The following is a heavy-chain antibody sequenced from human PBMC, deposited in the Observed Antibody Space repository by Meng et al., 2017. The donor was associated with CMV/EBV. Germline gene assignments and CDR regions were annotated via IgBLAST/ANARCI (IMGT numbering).Heavy chain of an antibody. J-gene: IGHJ6*02. CDR3: ARESQALRFLEWLLGGMDV. D-gene: IGHD3-3*01. Sequence: GGSLRLSCAASGFTFSSYAMHWVRQAPGKGLEWVAVISYDGSNKYYADSVKGRFTISRDNSKNTLYLQMNSLRAEDTAVYYCARESQALRFLEWLLGGMDVWGQGTTVTVSS. CDR2: ISYDGSNK. V-gene: IGHV3-30*04. CDR1: GFTFSSYA.